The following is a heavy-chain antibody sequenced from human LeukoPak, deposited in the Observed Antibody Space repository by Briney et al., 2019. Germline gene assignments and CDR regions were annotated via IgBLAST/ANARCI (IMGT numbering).Heavy chain of an antibody. D-gene: IGHD3-22*01. CDR3: ARGYYGSSGYYVDY. V-gene: IGHV1-69*06. J-gene: IGHJ4*02. CDR1: GGTFSRYA. Sequence: SVKVSCKASGGTFSRYAISWVRQAPGQGLEWMGGIIPIFGTANYAQRFQGRVTITADKSTGTAYMELSSLRSEDTAVYYCARGYYGSSGYYVDYWGQGTLVTVSS. CDR2: IIPIFGTA.